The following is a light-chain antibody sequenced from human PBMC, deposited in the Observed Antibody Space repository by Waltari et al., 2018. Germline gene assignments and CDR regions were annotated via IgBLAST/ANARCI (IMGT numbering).Light chain of an antibody. V-gene: IGKV3-20*01. CDR1: QSVSSVF. CDR3: QQYGSSPLT. J-gene: IGKJ4*01. Sequence: EFVLTQSPGSLSLSPVERATLSSRASQSVSSVFLAWYQQKPGQAPSLLIYWASSRDTGIPDRFSGSGSGTDFTLTISRLQPEDFAVYYCQQYGSSPLTFGGGTKVEV. CDR2: WAS.